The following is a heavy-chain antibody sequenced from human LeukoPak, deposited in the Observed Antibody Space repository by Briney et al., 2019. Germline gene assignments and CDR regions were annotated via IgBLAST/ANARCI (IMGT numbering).Heavy chain of an antibody. J-gene: IGHJ4*02. CDR2: ISGSGGST. Sequence: GGSLRLPCAASGFTFSSYAMSWVRQAPGKGLEWVSAISGSGGSTYYADSVKGRFTISRDNSKNTLYLQMNSLRAEDTAVYYCAKVPTFANWGSGDYWGQGTLVTVSS. CDR1: GFTFSSYA. CDR3: AKVPTFANWGSGDY. D-gene: IGHD7-27*01. V-gene: IGHV3-23*01.